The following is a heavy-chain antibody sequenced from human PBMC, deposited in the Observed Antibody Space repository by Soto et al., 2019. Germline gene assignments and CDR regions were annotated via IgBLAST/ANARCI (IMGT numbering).Heavy chain of an antibody. Sequence: ASVEVSCKASGYTFTSYDISWVRQATGQGLEWMGWMNPNSGNTGYAQKFQGRVTMTRNTSISKAYMELSSLRSEDTAVYYCARVLLGFGELLSGMAVWGKGTTVPVSS. V-gene: IGHV1-8*01. CDR1: GYTFTSYD. D-gene: IGHD3-10*01. CDR3: ARVLLGFGELLSGMAV. J-gene: IGHJ6*04. CDR2: MNPNSGNT.